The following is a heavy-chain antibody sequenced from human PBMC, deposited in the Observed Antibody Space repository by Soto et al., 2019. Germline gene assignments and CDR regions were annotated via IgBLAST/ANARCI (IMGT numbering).Heavy chain of an antibody. Sequence: PAGSLRLSRSASRFTFRSSAMHCFRKTPSKGLEWVAVISYDGSNKYYADSVKGRFTISRDNSKNTLYLQMNSLRAEDTAVYYCGSLRHTIFEDRLGNCGQGTLVTVSS. J-gene: IGHJ4*02. CDR2: ISYDGSNK. CDR1: RFTFRSSA. V-gene: IGHV3-30-3*02. D-gene: IGHD3-3*01. CDR3: GSLRHTIFEDRLGN.